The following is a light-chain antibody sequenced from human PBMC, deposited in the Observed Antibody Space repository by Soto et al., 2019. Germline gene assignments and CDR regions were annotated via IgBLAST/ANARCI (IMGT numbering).Light chain of an antibody. CDR2: AVS. J-gene: IGKJ1*01. V-gene: IGKV1-39*01. Sequence: DIHMSQPPPPLFPPLGSRFTLPCRASQRIGTNLNWYQQRQGKAPKLLIYAVSSLQSGVSSRFRGSGSGTDFTLSINSLQREDFETYYCQQTYSDPALFGQGTKVDIK. CDR1: QRIGTN. CDR3: QQTYSDPAL.